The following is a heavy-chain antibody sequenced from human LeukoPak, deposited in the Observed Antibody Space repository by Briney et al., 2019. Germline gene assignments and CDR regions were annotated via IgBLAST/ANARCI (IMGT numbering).Heavy chain of an antibody. D-gene: IGHD6-6*01. CDR3: AARGASSSSLRPLDF. J-gene: IGHJ4*02. Sequence: ASAKVSCKASGYTFTTYDINWVRQAPGQGPEWMGWMNPNSGNTGYAQKFQGRVTMTRNTSISTAYMELSSLRSEDTAVYYCAARGASSSSLRPLDFWGQGTLVTVSS. CDR2: MNPNSGNT. CDR1: GYTFTTYD. V-gene: IGHV1-8*01.